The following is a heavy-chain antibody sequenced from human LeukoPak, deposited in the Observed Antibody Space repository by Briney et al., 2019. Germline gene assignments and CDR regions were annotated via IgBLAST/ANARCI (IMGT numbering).Heavy chain of an antibody. J-gene: IGHJ4*02. Sequence: ASVKVSCKASGGTFSSYAISWVRQAPGQGLEWMGRIIPILGIANYAQKFQGRVTITADKSTSTAYMELSSLRSEDTAVYYCARRYYDILTGYYFDYWGQGTLVTVSS. CDR3: ARRYYDILTGYYFDY. D-gene: IGHD3-9*01. V-gene: IGHV1-69*04. CDR2: IIPILGIA. CDR1: GGTFSSYA.